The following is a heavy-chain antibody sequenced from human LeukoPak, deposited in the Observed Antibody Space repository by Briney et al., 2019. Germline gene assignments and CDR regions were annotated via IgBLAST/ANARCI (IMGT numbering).Heavy chain of an antibody. D-gene: IGHD4-17*01. CDR1: GGSISSGGYY. CDR3: ARGVYGDYVGGFDY. J-gene: IGHJ4*02. CDR2: IYHSGST. Sequence: SETLSLTCTVSGGSISSGGYYWSWIRQPPGKGLEWIGYIYHSGSTCYNPSLKSRVTISVDRSKNQFSLKLSSVTAADTAVYYCARGVYGDYVGGFDYWGQGTLVTVSS. V-gene: IGHV4-30-2*01.